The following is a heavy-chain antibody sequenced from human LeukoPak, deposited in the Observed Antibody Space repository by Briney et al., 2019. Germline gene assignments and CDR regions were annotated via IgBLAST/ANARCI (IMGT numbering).Heavy chain of an antibody. CDR1: GGSISSYY. CDR3: ARAGGRSWFDP. CDR2: IYYSGRT. Sequence: SETLSLTCSVSGGSISSYYWSWIRQPPGKGLEWIGYIYYSGRTDYNPSLKSRVTISVDTSKNQFSLTLSSVTSDDTAVYYCARAGGRSWFDPWGQGTLVTVSS. V-gene: IGHV4-59*01. J-gene: IGHJ5*02.